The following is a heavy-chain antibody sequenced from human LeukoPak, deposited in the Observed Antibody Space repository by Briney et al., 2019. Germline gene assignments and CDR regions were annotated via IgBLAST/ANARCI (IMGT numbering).Heavy chain of an antibody. CDR2: LYSGGNI. J-gene: IGHJ4*02. CDR1: GFTFSSYS. Sequence: GGSLRLSCAASGFTFSSYSMNWVRQAPGKGLEWVSVLYSGGNIYYADSVKGRFTISRDNSKNTVNLQMNSLRAEDTAVYYCASGVEVGPVYFDYWGQGTLVTVSS. D-gene: IGHD2-2*01. CDR3: ASGVEVGPVYFDY. V-gene: IGHV3-66*01.